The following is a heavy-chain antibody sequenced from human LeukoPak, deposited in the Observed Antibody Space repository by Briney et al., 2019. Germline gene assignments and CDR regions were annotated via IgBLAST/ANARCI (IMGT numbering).Heavy chain of an antibody. CDR3: AKGNWYKLEVFDY. J-gene: IGHJ4*02. Sequence: GGSLRLSCAASGFTFSSYAMSWVRQAPGRGLEGVGTISDSGGSTYYSDSVKGRFTISRDNSKNTLYLQMNSLRAEDTAVYYCAKGNWYKLEVFDYWGQGTLVTVSS. CDR1: GFTFSSYA. CDR2: ISDSGGST. V-gene: IGHV3-23*01. D-gene: IGHD1/OR15-1a*01.